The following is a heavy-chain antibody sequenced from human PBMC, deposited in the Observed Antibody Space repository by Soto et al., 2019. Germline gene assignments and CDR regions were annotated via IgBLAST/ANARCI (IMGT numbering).Heavy chain of an antibody. CDR3: AREAGNHYGSASLFDY. V-gene: IGHV4-30-2*01. CDR1: GGSMRSGDYS. D-gene: IGHD3-10*01. Sequence: QLQLQESGSGLVKPSQTLSLTCAVSGGSMRSGDYSWSWIRQPPGKGLEWIGYIYYSGNTYYNPSLKSRVTISVDRSKNQFSLKLSPVTVAETSVYYCAREAGNHYGSASLFDYWGQGILVTVSS. CDR2: IYYSGNT. J-gene: IGHJ4*02.